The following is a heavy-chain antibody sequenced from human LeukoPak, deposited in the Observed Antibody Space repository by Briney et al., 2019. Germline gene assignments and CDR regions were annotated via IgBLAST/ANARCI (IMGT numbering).Heavy chain of an antibody. D-gene: IGHD3-22*01. CDR3: AKRGVVIRVILVGFHKEAYYFDS. Sequence: RGGSLRLSCAVSGITLSNYGMSWVRQAPGKGLEWVAGISDSGGSTNYADSVKGRFTISRDNPKNTLYLQMNSLRAEDTAVYFCAKRGVVIRVILVGFHKEAYYFDSWGQGALVIVSS. V-gene: IGHV3-23*01. J-gene: IGHJ4*02. CDR2: ISDSGGST. CDR1: GITLSNYG.